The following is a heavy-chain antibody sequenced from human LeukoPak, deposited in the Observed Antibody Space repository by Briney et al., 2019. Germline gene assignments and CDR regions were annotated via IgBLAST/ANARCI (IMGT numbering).Heavy chain of an antibody. CDR1: GFTFSSYT. CDR3: ASHWGSSSWACEH. Sequence: GGSLRLSCAASGFTFSSYTMNWVRQTPGKGLEWVSSISTATTYIYYADSVKGRFTISRDNAKNSLYLQMNSLRVEDTAVYYCASHWGSSSWACEHWGQGTLVTVSS. CDR2: ISTATTYI. D-gene: IGHD6-13*01. J-gene: IGHJ4*02. V-gene: IGHV3-21*01.